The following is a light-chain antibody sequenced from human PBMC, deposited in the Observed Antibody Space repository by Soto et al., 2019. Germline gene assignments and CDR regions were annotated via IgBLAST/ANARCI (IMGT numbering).Light chain of an antibody. V-gene: IGKV3-11*01. Sequence: EIVLTQSPATLSLSPGERATLSFRASQSVGNNLAWYQQKPGQAPGLLIYEASTRATGIPARFSGSGSGTDFTLTISSLEPEDFAVDYCQQHANWPLTFGGGTKVEIK. CDR1: QSVGNN. CDR2: EAS. CDR3: QQHANWPLT. J-gene: IGKJ4*01.